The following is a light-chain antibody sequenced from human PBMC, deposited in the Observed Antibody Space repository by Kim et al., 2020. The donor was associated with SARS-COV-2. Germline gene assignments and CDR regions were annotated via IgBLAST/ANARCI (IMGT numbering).Light chain of an antibody. CDR3: QAWDSSVV. CDR1: KLVVKY. CDR2: QDS. J-gene: IGLJ2*01. Sequence: VSGSQGQTATSTFSGVKLVVKYACWYQQKPGQSPVLVIYQDSKRPSGIPERFSGSNSGNTATLTISGTQAMDEADYYCQAWDSSVVFGGGTQLTVL. V-gene: IGLV3-1*01.